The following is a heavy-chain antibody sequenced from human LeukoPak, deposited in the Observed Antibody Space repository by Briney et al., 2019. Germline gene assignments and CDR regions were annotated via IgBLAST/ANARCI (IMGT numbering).Heavy chain of an antibody. V-gene: IGHV1-69*04. CDR1: GGSFSSHG. CDR3: ARDRWDSSGYIDDLDP. CDR2: VLPILSIA. Sequence: GASVKVSCKASGGSFSSHGFSWVRQAPGQGLEWMGRVLPILSIAHYAQKFQGRVTITADKSTSTVYMELRSLKSEDTAVYYCARDRWDSSGYIDDLDPWGQGTLVTVSS. J-gene: IGHJ5*02. D-gene: IGHD3-22*01.